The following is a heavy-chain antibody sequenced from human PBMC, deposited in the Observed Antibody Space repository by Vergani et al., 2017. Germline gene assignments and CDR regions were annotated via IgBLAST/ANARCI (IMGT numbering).Heavy chain of an antibody. CDR3: ARVALSIAARPDYMDV. Sequence: EVQLVESGGGLVQPGGSLRLSCAASGFTFSRYWMSWVRQAPGKGLEWVAKIKEDGSEKYYVDSVKGRFTISRDNAKNSLYLQMNSLRAEDTAVYYCARVALSIAARPDYMDVWGKGTTVTVSS. D-gene: IGHD6-6*01. V-gene: IGHV3-7*03. CDR1: GFTFSRYW. J-gene: IGHJ6*03. CDR2: IKEDGSEK.